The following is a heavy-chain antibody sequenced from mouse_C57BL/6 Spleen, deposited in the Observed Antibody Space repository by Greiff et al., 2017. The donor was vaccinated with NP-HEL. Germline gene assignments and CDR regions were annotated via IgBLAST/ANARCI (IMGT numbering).Heavy chain of an antibody. CDR1: GYTFTSYW. CDR2: IYPGSGST. J-gene: IGHJ1*03. CDR3: AREYYYGGYWYFDV. V-gene: IGHV1-55*01. Sequence: QVQLKQPGAELVKPGASVKMSCKASGYTFTSYWITWVKQRPGQGLEWIGDIYPGSGSTNYNEKFKSKATLTVDTSSSTAYMQLSSLTSEDSAVYYCAREYYYGGYWYFDVWGTGTTVTVSS. D-gene: IGHD1-1*01.